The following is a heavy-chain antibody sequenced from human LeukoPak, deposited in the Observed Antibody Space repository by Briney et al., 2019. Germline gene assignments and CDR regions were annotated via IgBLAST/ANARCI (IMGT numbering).Heavy chain of an antibody. CDR2: INHSGST. CDR3: GYSSRWYWRFFVY. D-gene: IGHD6-13*01. Sequence: SETLSLTCAVYGGSFSGYYWSWIRQPPGKGLEWIGEINHSGSTNYNPSLKSRVTISVDTSKNQFSLKLSSVTAADTAVYYCGYSSRWYWRFFVYWGQGTLVTVSS. J-gene: IGHJ4*02. CDR1: GGSFSGYY. V-gene: IGHV4-34*01.